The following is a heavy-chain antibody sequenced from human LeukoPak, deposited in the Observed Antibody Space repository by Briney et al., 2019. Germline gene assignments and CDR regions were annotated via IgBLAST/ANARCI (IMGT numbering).Heavy chain of an antibody. CDR3: ARDNQQLVRYYFDY. J-gene: IGHJ4*02. Sequence: SETLSLTCAVYGGSFSGYYWGWIRQPPGKGLEWIGSIYHSGSTYYNPSLKSRVTISVDTSKNQFSLKLSSVTAADTAVYYCARDNQQLVRYYFDYWGQGTLVTVSS. V-gene: IGHV4-34*01. CDR1: GGSFSGYY. CDR2: IYHSGST. D-gene: IGHD6-13*01.